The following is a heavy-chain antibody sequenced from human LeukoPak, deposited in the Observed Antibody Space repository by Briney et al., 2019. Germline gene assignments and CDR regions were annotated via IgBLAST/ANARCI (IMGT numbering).Heavy chain of an antibody. Sequence: SKTLSLTCTVSGGSISNYYWTWIRQPPGKGLEWIGYIYSSGSTNYNPSLNSRVTISLDTSKNQFSLMLRSLTAADTAVYYCARRYTASPGERFDYWGQGTLVTVSS. CDR1: GGSISNYY. CDR2: IYSSGST. D-gene: IGHD2-2*02. CDR3: ARRYTASPGERFDY. V-gene: IGHV4-59*08. J-gene: IGHJ4*02.